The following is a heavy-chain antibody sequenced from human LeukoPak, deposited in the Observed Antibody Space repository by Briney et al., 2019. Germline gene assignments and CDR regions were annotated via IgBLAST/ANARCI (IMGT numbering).Heavy chain of an antibody. D-gene: IGHD3-22*01. CDR3: ARSYYDSSGYYSIGY. Sequence: SETLSLTCTVSGGSISTYYWGWIRQPPGKGLEWIGSIYYSGSTYYNPSLKSRVTISVDTSKNQFSLKLSSVTAADTAVYYCARSYYDSSGYYSIGYWGQGTLVTVSS. V-gene: IGHV4-39*01. J-gene: IGHJ4*02. CDR2: IYYSGST. CDR1: GGSISTYY.